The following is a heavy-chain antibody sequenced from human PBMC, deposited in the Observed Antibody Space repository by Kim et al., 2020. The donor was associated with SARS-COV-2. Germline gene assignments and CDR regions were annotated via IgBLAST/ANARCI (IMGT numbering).Heavy chain of an antibody. Sequence: GGSLRLSCAASGFTFSSYDMHWVRQATGKGLEWVSAIGTAGDPYYPGSVKGRFTTSRENAKNSLYLQMNSLRAGDTAVYYCARGYTMVRGVIRHYYYGMDVWGQGTTVTVSS. D-gene: IGHD3-10*01. CDR1: GFTFSSYD. V-gene: IGHV3-13*05. J-gene: IGHJ6*02. CDR3: ARGYTMVRGVIRHYYYGMDV. CDR2: IGTAGDP.